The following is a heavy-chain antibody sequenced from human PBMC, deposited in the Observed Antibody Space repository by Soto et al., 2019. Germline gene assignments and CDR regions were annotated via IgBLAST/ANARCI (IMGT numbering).Heavy chain of an antibody. CDR1: GGTFSSYA. J-gene: IGHJ6*01. D-gene: IGHD6-6*01. CDR3: ARGVREQLVTYYYYYGMDV. Sequence: GASVKVSCKASGGTFSSYAISWVRQAPGQGLEWMGGIIPIFGTANYAQKFQGRVTITADKSTSTAYMELSSLRSEDTAVYYCARGVREQLVTYYYYYGMDVWGQGTTVTVS. V-gene: IGHV1-69*06. CDR2: IIPIFGTA.